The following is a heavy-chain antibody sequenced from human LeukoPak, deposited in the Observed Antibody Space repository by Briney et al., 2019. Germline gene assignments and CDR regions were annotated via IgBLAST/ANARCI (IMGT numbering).Heavy chain of an antibody. V-gene: IGHV3-7*01. J-gene: IGHJ4*02. D-gene: IGHD3-22*01. CDR3: ARDSHYYDSSGYYPVYYFDY. CDR1: GFTFRSYS. Sequence: GGSLRLSCVASGFTFRSYSMHWVRQAPGKGLEWVANIKQDGSEKYYVDSVKGRFTISRDNAKNSLYLQMNSLRAEDTAVYYCARDSHYYDSSGYYPVYYFDYWGQGTLVTVSS. CDR2: IKQDGSEK.